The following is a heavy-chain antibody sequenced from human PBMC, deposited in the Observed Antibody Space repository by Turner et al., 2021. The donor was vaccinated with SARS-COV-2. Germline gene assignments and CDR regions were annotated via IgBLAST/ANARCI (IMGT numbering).Heavy chain of an antibody. D-gene: IGHD6-19*01. V-gene: IGHV3-30*18. J-gene: IGHJ6*03. CDR3: AKAETYSSGWSGGRSYYYYYMDV. CDR2: ISYDGSNK. Sequence: QVQLVESGGGVVQPGRSLGLSCAASGFTFSSYGMHWVRQAPGKGLEWVAVISYDGSNKYYADSVKGRFTISRDNSKNTLYLQMNSLRAEDTAVYYCAKAETYSSGWSGGRSYYYYYMDVWGKGTTVTVSS. CDR1: GFTFSSYG.